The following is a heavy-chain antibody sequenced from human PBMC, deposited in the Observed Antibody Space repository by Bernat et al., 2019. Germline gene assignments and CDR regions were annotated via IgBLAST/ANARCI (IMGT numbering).Heavy chain of an antibody. CDR3: ARATGVTILGVVHSPLLDY. J-gene: IGHJ4*02. V-gene: IGHV4-34*01. Sequence: QVQLQQWGAGLLKPSETLSLTFAVYGGSFSGYYWSWIRQPPGKGLEWIGEINHSGSTNYNPSLKSRVTISVDTSKNQFSLKLSSVTAADTAVYYCARATGVTILGVVHSPLLDYWGQGTLVTVSS. CDR1: GGSFSGYY. CDR2: INHSGST. D-gene: IGHD3-3*01.